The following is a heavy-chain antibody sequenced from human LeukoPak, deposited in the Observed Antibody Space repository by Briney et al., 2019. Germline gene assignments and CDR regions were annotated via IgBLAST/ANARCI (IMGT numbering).Heavy chain of an antibody. D-gene: IGHD3-22*01. CDR1: GRSISSGDYY. J-gene: IGHJ4*02. V-gene: IGHV4-30-4*08. CDR2: IYYSGST. Sequence: PSQTLSLTRTVFGRSISSGDYYWSWIRQPPGKGLEWIGYIYYSGSTYYNPSLKRRVTISVDMSKNKFSLKLSSVTAAVTAAYYCARDPRNPYYYDSSSIIGGDYWGQGTLVSVSS. CDR3: ARDPRNPYYYDSSSIIGGDY.